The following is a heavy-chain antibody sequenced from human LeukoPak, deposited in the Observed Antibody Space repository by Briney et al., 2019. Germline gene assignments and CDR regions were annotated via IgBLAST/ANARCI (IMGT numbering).Heavy chain of an antibody. CDR1: GGSFSGYY. Sequence: SETLSLTCAVYGGSFSGYYWSWIRQPPGKGLEWIGEINHSGSTNYNPSLKSRVTISVDTSKNQFSLKLSSVTAADTAVYYCASYDFWSGYYGAFDIWGQGTMVTVSS. D-gene: IGHD3-3*01. V-gene: IGHV4-34*01. CDR2: INHSGST. J-gene: IGHJ3*02. CDR3: ASYDFWSGYYGAFDI.